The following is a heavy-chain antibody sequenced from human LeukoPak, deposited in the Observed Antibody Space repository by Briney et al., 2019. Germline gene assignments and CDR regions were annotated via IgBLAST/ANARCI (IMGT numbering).Heavy chain of an antibody. CDR2: INPNSGGT. D-gene: IGHD2-15*01. Sequence: ASAKVSCKASGYTFTGYYMHWVRQAPGQGLEWMGWINPNSGGTNYAQKFQGRVTMTRDTSISTAYMELSRLRSDDTAVYYCARVVVAAHYYYGMDVWGQGTTVTVSS. CDR3: ARVVVAAHYYYGMDV. V-gene: IGHV1-2*02. CDR1: GYTFTGYY. J-gene: IGHJ6*02.